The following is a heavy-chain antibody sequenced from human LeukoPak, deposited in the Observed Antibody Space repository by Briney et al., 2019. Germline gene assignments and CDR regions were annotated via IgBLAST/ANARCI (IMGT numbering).Heavy chain of an antibody. Sequence: ASVKASCKASGYTFTSYDINWVRQATGQGPEWMGWMNPNSGNTGYAQKFQGRVTMTRNTSISTAYMELSSLRSEDTAVYYCARESAARGFDYWGQGTLVTVSS. CDR3: ARESAARGFDY. V-gene: IGHV1-8*01. CDR2: MNPNSGNT. CDR1: GYTFTSYD. J-gene: IGHJ4*02. D-gene: IGHD6-6*01.